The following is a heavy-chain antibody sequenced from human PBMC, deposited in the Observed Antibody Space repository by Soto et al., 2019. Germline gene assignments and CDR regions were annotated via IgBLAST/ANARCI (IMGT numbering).Heavy chain of an antibody. Sequence: ASVKVSCKASGYTFTGYYMHWVRQAPGQGLEWMGWINPNSGGTNYAQKFQGWVIMTRDTSISTAYLQWSSLKASDTAMYYCARLSGQLIRYNGMDVWGQGTTVTVSS. D-gene: IGHD3-16*02. CDR1: GYTFTGYY. V-gene: IGHV1-2*04. CDR3: ARLSGQLIRYNGMDV. J-gene: IGHJ6*02. CDR2: INPNSGGT.